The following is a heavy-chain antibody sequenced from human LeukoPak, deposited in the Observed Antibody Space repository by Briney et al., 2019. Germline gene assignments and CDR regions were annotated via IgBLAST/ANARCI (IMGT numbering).Heavy chain of an antibody. CDR2: IYYSGST. CDR3: AKDLFPRWDGDYDAEDY. J-gene: IGHJ4*02. V-gene: IGHV4-59*01. CDR1: GGSISSYY. D-gene: IGHD4-17*01. Sequence: SETLSLTCTVSGGSISSYYWSWIRQPPGKGLEWIGYIYYSGSTNYNPSLKSRVTISVDTSKNQFSLKLSSVTAADTALYYCAKDLFPRWDGDYDAEDYWGQGTLVTVSS.